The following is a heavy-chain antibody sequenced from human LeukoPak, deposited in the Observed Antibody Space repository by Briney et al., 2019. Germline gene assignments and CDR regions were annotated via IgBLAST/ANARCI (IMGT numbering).Heavy chain of an antibody. V-gene: IGHV4-59*01. Sequence: PSETLSLTCTVSGGSISSYYWTWIRQPPGKGREWSGYIYYSGSTNYNPSLKSRVTMSVDTSKKQFSLKLSSVTAADTAVYYCARGIFGLVNNAFDIWGQGTMVTVSS. CDR1: GGSISSYY. J-gene: IGHJ3*02. CDR2: IYYSGST. D-gene: IGHD3/OR15-3a*01. CDR3: ARGIFGLVNNAFDI.